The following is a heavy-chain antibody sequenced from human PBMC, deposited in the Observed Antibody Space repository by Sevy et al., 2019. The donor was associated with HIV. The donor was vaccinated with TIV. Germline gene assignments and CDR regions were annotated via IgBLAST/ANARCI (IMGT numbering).Heavy chain of an antibody. D-gene: IGHD3-10*01. CDR2: IYYSGST. CDR1: GGSISSYY. Sequence: SETLSLTCTVSGGSISSYYWSWIRQPPGKGLEWIGYIYYSGSTNYNPSLKSRVTISVDTSKNQFSLKLGSVTAADTAVYYCAGGGGRFGELLWEYNWFDPWGQGTLVTVSS. CDR3: AGGGGRFGELLWEYNWFDP. V-gene: IGHV4-59*01. J-gene: IGHJ5*02.